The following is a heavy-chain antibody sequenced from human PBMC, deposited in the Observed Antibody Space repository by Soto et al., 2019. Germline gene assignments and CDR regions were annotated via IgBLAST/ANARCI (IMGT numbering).Heavy chain of an antibody. J-gene: IGHJ4*02. V-gene: IGHV2-5*01. CDR2: IYWNDNQ. D-gene: IGHD2-15*01. CDR3: ARKHRYCSGGSCYLFDY. Sequence: QITLKESGPTLVKPTQTLPLTCTLSGFSLTPSGVGVGWVRQPPGKALEWLALIYWNDNQRYSPSLQSRVTITKDTSKNQVVLTMTNMDPVDTATYYCARKHRYCSGGSCYLFDYWGQGTLVTVSS. CDR1: GFSLTPSGVG.